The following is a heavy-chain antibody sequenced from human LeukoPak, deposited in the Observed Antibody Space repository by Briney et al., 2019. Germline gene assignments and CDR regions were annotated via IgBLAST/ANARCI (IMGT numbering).Heavy chain of an antibody. CDR1: GFTFSSYW. D-gene: IGHD4-17*01. J-gene: IGHJ3*02. V-gene: IGHV3-7*01. CDR3: ARASHDYGALLVVFDI. CDR2: IKQDGSEK. Sequence: GGSLRLSCAASGFTFSSYWMSWVRQAPGKGLEWVANIKQDGSEKYYVDSVKGRFTISRDNAKNSLYLQMNSLRAEDTAGYYCARASHDYGALLVVFDIWGQGTMVTVSS.